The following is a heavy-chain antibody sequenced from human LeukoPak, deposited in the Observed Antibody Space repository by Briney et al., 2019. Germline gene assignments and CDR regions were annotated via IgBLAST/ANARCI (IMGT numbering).Heavy chain of an antibody. J-gene: IGHJ4*02. CDR2: ISGSGGST. V-gene: IGHV3-23*01. CDR1: GITLSNYG. Sequence: PGGSLRLSRAVSGITLSNYGMSWVRQAPGKGLEWVAGISGSGGSTNYADSVKGRFTISRDNPKNTLYLQMNSLTVEDTAVYFCAKRGVVIRVILVGFHKEAYYFDSWGQGALVTVSS. CDR3: AKRGVVIRVILVGFHKEAYYFDS. D-gene: IGHD3-22*01.